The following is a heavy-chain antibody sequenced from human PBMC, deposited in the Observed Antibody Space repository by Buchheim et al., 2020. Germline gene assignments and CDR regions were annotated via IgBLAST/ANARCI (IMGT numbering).Heavy chain of an antibody. J-gene: IGHJ4*02. CDR3: ARDWDY. Sequence: QVQLVESGGGVVQPGRSLRLSCAASGFTFSSYGMHWVRQAPGKGLEWVAVISHDGNYRQSTDSVKGRFTISRDNSENTLYLQMNSLRAEDTAVYYCARDWDYWGQGTL. CDR2: ISHDGNYR. CDR1: GFTFSSYG. V-gene: IGHV3-30*03.